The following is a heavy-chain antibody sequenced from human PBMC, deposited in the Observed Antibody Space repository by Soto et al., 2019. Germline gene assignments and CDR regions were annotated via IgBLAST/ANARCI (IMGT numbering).Heavy chain of an antibody. CDR2: INPNSGGT. V-gene: IGHV1-2*02. Sequence: ASVKVSCKASGYTFTGYYMHWVRQAPGQGLEWMGWINPNSGGTNYAQKFQGRVTMTRDTSISTAYMELSRLRSDDTAVYYCARDPVVPADIWGYYYGMDVWGQGTTVTVSS. J-gene: IGHJ6*02. CDR3: ARDPVVPADIWGYYYGMDV. CDR1: GYTFTGYY. D-gene: IGHD2-2*01.